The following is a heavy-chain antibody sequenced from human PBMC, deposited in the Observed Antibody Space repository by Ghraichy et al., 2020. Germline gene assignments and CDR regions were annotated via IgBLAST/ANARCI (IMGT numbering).Heavy chain of an antibody. CDR3: ARDETNIVVVPAAISYYYGMDV. V-gene: IGHV3-48*04. CDR1: GFTFSSYS. Sequence: GESLNISCAASGFTFSSYSMNWVRQAPGKGLEWVSYISSSSSTIYYADSVKGRFTISRDNAKNSLYLQMNSLRAEDTAVYYCARDETNIVVVPAAISYYYGMDVWGQGTTVTVSS. D-gene: IGHD2-2*02. J-gene: IGHJ6*02. CDR2: ISSSSSTI.